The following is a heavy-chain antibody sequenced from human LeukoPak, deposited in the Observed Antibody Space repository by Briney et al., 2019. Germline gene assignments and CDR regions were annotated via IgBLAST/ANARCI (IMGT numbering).Heavy chain of an antibody. D-gene: IGHD2-15*01. V-gene: IGHV3-9*01. Sequence: PAGGSLRLSCAASGFTFDDYAMHWVRQAPGKGLEWVSGISWNSGSIGYADSVKGRFTISRDNAKNSLYLQMNSLRAEDTALYYCAKDRGAWGLGGGSCADYWGQGTLVTVSS. CDR2: ISWNSGSI. CDR1: GFTFDDYA. J-gene: IGHJ4*02. CDR3: AKDRGAWGLGGGSCADY.